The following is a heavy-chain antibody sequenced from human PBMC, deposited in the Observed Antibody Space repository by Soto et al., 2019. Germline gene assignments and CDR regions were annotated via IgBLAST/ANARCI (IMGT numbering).Heavy chain of an antibody. CDR2: IWYDGSNK. J-gene: IGHJ6*02. CDR3: ARVVNDILTGYYYYYGMDV. D-gene: IGHD3-9*01. Sequence: QVQLVESGGGVVQPGRSLRLSCAASGFTFSSYGMHWVRQAPGKGLEWVAVIWYDGSNKYYADSVKGRFTISRDNSKNTLYLQMNSLRAEDTAVYYCARVVNDILTGYYYYYGMDVWGQGTTVTVSS. V-gene: IGHV3-33*01. CDR1: GFTFSSYG.